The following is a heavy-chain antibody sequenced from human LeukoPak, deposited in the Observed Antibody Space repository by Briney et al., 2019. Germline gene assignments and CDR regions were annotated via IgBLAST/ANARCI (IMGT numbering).Heavy chain of an antibody. Sequence: PSETLSPTCTVSGGSISSYYWSWIRQPPGKGLEWIGYIYYSGSTNYNPSLKSRVTISVDTSKNQFSLKLSSVTAADTAVYYCARAYYYDSSGYYYVPQDAFDIWGQGTMVTVSS. CDR3: ARAYYYDSSGYYYVPQDAFDI. J-gene: IGHJ3*02. CDR1: GGSISSYY. V-gene: IGHV4-59*01. D-gene: IGHD3-22*01. CDR2: IYYSGST.